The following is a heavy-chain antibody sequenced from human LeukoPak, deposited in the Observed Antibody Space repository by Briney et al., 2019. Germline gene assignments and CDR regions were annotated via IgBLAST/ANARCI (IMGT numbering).Heavy chain of an antibody. V-gene: IGHV1-3*01. CDR2: INAGNGNT. CDR3: ARWPFDI. J-gene: IGHJ3*02. CDR1: GYTFTSYA. Sequence: ASVKVSCKASGYTFTSYAMHWVRQAPGQRLEWMGWINAGNGNTKYSQEFQGRVTITRDTSASTAYMELRSLRSDDTAVYYCARWPFDIWGQGTMVTVSS.